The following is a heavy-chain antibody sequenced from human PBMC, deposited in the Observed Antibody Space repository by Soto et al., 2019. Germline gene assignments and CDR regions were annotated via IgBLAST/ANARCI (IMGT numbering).Heavy chain of an antibody. CDR2: IIPILGIA. D-gene: IGHD2-15*01. Sequence: QVQLVQSGAEVKKPGSSVKVSCKASGGTFSSYTSSWVRQAPGQGLEWMGRIIPILGIANYAQKFQGRVTITADKATSTAYMELSSLRSEDTAVYYCARERVVVAATRYYYYMDVWGKGTTVTVSS. CDR1: GGTFSSYT. CDR3: ARERVVVAATRYYYYMDV. V-gene: IGHV1-69*08. J-gene: IGHJ6*03.